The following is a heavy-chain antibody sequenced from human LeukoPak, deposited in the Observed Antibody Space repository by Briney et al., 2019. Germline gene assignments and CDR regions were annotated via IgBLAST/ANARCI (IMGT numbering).Heavy chain of an antibody. CDR3: AKDRLVGGSDRHPLDY. CDR1: GFTFSSYT. V-gene: IGHV3-21*01. Sequence: GGSLRLSCAASGFTFSSYTMTWVRQAPGKGLEWVSSISRSGDYIFYADSVRGRFTISRDNAKNSLYLQMTSLRAEDTAVYYCAKDRLVGGSDRHPLDYRGQGTLATVSS. J-gene: IGHJ4*02. D-gene: IGHD1-26*01. CDR2: ISRSGDYI.